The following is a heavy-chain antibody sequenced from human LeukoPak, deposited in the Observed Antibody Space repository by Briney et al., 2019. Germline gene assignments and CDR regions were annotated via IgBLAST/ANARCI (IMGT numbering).Heavy chain of an antibody. D-gene: IGHD6-19*01. CDR2: IGGSGGGT. CDR3: AKGSSSGWSKFDY. CDR1: AFTFTSFA. J-gene: IGHJ4*02. Sequence: GGSLRLSCAASAFTFTSFAMTWVRQAPGKGLDWVSTIGGSGGGTFYADYVKGRFTISRDNSKNTLYLQMNSLRVDDTAVYYCAKGSSSGWSKFDYWGQGTLVTVSS. V-gene: IGHV3-23*01.